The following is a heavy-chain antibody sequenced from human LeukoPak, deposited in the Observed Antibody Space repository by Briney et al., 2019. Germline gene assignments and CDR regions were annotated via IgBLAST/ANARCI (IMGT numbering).Heavy chain of an antibody. CDR2: IHHSGTT. V-gene: IGHV4-30-2*01. Sequence: SSETLSLTCAVSGGSISGGRYSWTWIRQAPGKGLEWLGYIHHSGTTYYNPSVKSRVIMSQDRSTNQISLKLQSVNAADTAIYYCARAHGVDHAYHFFDPWGQGTLVTVSS. J-gene: IGHJ5*02. D-gene: IGHD2-2*01. CDR3: ARAHGVDHAYHFFDP. CDR1: GGSISGGRYS.